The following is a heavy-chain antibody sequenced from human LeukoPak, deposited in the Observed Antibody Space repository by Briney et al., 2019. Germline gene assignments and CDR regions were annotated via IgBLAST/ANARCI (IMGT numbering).Heavy chain of an antibody. CDR1: GYTFTSYD. V-gene: IGHV1-8*03. Sequence: ASVKVSCKASGYTFTSYDINWVRQATGQGLEWMGWMNPNSGNTGYAQKFQGRVTITRNTSISTAYMELSSLRSEDTAVYYCARGHQVVPAAIRVYYYYYYMDVWAKGPRSPSP. CDR2: MNPNSGNT. D-gene: IGHD2-2*02. CDR3: ARGHQVVPAAIRVYYYYYYMDV. J-gene: IGHJ6*03.